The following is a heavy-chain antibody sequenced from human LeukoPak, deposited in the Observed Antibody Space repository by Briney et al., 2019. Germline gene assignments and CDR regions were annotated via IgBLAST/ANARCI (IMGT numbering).Heavy chain of an antibody. CDR2: ILANGDKT. CDR1: GFTFSGYT. D-gene: IGHD1/OR15-1a*01. V-gene: IGHV3-23*01. Sequence: PGGSLRLSCAASGFTFSGYTMNWVRQGPGKGLEWVSGILANGDKTYYADSVKGRFTISRDNSKNTLWLQMVSLRAEDMAVYYCAKDEKPDGRWNIDHWGQGTLVTVSS. CDR3: AKDEKPDGRWNIDH. J-gene: IGHJ4*02.